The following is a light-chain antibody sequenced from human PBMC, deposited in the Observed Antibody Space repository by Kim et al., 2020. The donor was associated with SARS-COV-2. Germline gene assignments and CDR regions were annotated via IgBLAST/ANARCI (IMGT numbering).Light chain of an antibody. J-gene: IGLJ3*02. CDR2: STT. V-gene: IGLV7-43*01. CDR3: RLYNETTFM. CDR1: TEAGNSGVY. Sequence: PGGTVTVTCAVNTEAGNSGVYPNWFQQKAGQAPRALIYSTTNRHAWTRARCSGSSRGGKAILTRSEVEPGDEDYYYSRLYNETTFMFGGGTQLTVL.